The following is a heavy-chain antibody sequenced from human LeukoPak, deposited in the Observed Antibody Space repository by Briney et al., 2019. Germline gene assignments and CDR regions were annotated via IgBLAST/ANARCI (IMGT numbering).Heavy chain of an antibody. CDR1: GYTFTGYY. CDR2: INPNTGGT. J-gene: IGHJ6*03. V-gene: IGHV1-2*02. CDR3: ARNPKPPNYYFYYYMDV. Sequence: ASVKVSCKASGYTFTGYYMHWVRQAPGQGLEWMGWINPNTGGTNYAQKFQGRVTMTRDTSISTAYMELSRLTSDDTAVYYCARNPKPPNYYFYYYMDVWGKGTTVTISS.